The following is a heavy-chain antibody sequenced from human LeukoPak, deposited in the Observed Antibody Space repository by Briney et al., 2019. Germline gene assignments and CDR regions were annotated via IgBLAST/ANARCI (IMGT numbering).Heavy chain of an antibody. Sequence: ASVKVSCKASGYTFTSYGISWVRQAPGQGLEWMGWISAYNGNTNYAQKLQGRVTMTTDTSTSTAYMELRSLRSDDTAVYYCARLPDLYCSGGSCYSGWFDPWGQGTLVTVSS. CDR3: ARLPDLYCSGGSCYSGWFDP. D-gene: IGHD2-15*01. CDR2: ISAYNGNT. J-gene: IGHJ5*02. CDR1: GYTFTSYG. V-gene: IGHV1-18*01.